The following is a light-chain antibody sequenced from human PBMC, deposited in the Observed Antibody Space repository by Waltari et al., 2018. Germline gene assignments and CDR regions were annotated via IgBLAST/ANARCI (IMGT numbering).Light chain of an antibody. Sequence: QSALTQPASVSGSPGQSITISCTGTSSDVGNYNLVSWYQQYPGKAPKVMLYSDNRRPSRVSDRFSGSKSGNTASLTISGVQAEDEADYYCCSYAGSYTWVFGGGTKLTVL. CDR1: SSDVGNYNL. CDR2: SDN. CDR3: CSYAGSYTWV. J-gene: IGLJ3*02. V-gene: IGLV2-23*01.